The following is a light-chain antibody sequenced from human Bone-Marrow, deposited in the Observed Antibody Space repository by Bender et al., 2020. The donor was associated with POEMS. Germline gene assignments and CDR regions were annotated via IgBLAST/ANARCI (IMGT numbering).Light chain of an antibody. Sequence: SVLTQPPSASGTPGQKVTISCSGSSSTIGISYVFWYQQLPGTAPKLLIYRNNQRPSGVPDRFSGSKSGTSASLAITGLQSDDEAIYFCVAWDASLNGWVFGGGTKLTVL. CDR2: RNN. V-gene: IGLV1-47*01. CDR3: VAWDASLNGWV. J-gene: IGLJ3*02. CDR1: SSTIGISY.